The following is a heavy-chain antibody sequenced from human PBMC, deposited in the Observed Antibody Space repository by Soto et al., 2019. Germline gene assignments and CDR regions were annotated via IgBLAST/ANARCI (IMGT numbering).Heavy chain of an antibody. D-gene: IGHD2-15*01. CDR3: ARDGVACSGGSCYSGGMDV. Sequence: ASVKVSCKASGYTFTGYYMHWVRQAPGQGLEWMGWINPNSGGTNYAQKFQGRVTMTRDTSISTAYMELSRLRSDDTAVYYCARDGVACSGGSCYSGGMDVWGQGTTVTVSS. CDR1: GYTFTGYY. J-gene: IGHJ6*02. V-gene: IGHV1-2*02. CDR2: INPNSGGT.